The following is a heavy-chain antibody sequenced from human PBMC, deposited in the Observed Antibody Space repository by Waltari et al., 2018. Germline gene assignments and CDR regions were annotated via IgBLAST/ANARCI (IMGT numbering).Heavy chain of an antibody. CDR2: ISYDGSNK. CDR3: ARDLCSSTSCYNFDY. Sequence: QVQLVESGGGVVQPGRSLRLSCAASGFTFSSYAMHWFRQAPGKGLEWVAVISYDGSNKYYADSVKGRFTISRDNSKNTLYLQMNSLRAEDTAVYYCARDLCSSTSCYNFDYWGQGTLVTVSS. D-gene: IGHD2-2*02. V-gene: IGHV3-30*01. CDR1: GFTFSSYA. J-gene: IGHJ4*02.